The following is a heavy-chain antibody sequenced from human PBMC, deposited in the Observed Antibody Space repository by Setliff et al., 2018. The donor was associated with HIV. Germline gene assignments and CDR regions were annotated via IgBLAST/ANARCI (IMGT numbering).Heavy chain of an antibody. CDR3: ARGSDYIWGNYRFPFDY. CDR2: IYTSGST. D-gene: IGHD3-16*02. V-gene: IGHV4-61*02. J-gene: IGHJ4*02. CDR1: GGSISSGDYY. Sequence: SETLSLTCTVSGGSISSGDYYWSWIRQPAGKGLEWIGRIYTSGSTNYNPSLKSRVTISVDTSKNQFSLNLSSVTAADTALYYCARGSDYIWGNYRFPFDYWGQGTLVTVSS.